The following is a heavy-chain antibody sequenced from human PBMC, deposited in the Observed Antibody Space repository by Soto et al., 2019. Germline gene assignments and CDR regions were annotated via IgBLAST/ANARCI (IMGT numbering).Heavy chain of an antibody. CDR1: GDSVSSNNAA. V-gene: IGHV6-1*01. Sequence: PWQTLSLTCAISGDSVSSNNAAWIWIRQSPSRGLEWLGRTYYRSKWYNDYAVSVKSRITINPDTAKNQFSLQVNSVTPEDTAVYYCARVRYSSGGYYYYGMDVWGQGTAVTVSS. D-gene: IGHD6-19*01. CDR3: ARVRYSSGGYYYYGMDV. J-gene: IGHJ6*02. CDR2: TYYRSKWYN.